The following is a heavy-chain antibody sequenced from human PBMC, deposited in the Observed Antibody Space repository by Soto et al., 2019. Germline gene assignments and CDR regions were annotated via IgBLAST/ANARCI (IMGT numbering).Heavy chain of an antibody. CDR2: IYWDDDK. CDR3: AHSLGPLDY. J-gene: IGHJ4*02. D-gene: IGHD7-27*01. V-gene: IGHV2-5*02. Sequence: QITLKESGPTLVKPTQTLTLTCTFSGFSLSCSGVGVGWIRQSPGKVLEWLALIYWDDDKRYSPSLKSRLTITKDISENRVVLTMTNMAPVDTATYSWAHSLGPLDYGGQGTLVTVSS. CDR1: GFSLSCSGVG.